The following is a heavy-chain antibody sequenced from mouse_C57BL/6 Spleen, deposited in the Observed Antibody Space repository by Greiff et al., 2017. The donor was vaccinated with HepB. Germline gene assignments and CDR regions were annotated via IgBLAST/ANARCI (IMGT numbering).Heavy chain of an antibody. J-gene: IGHJ3*01. Sequence: QVQLKQPGAELVKPGASVKVSCKASGYTFTSYWMHWVKQRPGQGLEWIGRIHPSDSDTNYNQKFKGKATLTVDKSSSTAYMQLSSLTSEDSAVYYCAISGSPAWFAYWGQGTLVTVSA. CDR1: GYTFTSYW. D-gene: IGHD1-1*01. CDR2: IHPSDSDT. CDR3: AISGSPAWFAY. V-gene: IGHV1-74*01.